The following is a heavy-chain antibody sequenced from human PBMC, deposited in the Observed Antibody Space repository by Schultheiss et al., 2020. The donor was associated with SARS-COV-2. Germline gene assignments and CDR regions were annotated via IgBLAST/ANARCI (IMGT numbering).Heavy chain of an antibody. CDR1: GGSISSGGYY. CDR2: IYTSGST. V-gene: IGHV4-61*02. Sequence: SQTLSLTCTVSGGSISSGGYYWGWIRQPAGKGLEWIGRIYTSGSTNYNPSLKSRVTISVDTSKNQFSLKLSSVTAADTAVYYCASGIGDARIAAAGNSDAFDIWGQGTMVTVSS. D-gene: IGHD6-13*01. J-gene: IGHJ3*02. CDR3: ASGIGDARIAAAGNSDAFDI.